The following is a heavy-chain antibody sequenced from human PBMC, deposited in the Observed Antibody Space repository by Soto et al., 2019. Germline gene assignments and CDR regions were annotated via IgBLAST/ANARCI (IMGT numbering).Heavy chain of an antibody. J-gene: IGHJ5*02. CDR1: GYTFTDFY. CDR3: ATGTNGTTGWYHP. V-gene: IGHV1-2*02. Sequence: QEQLVQSGTEVKKPGASVTVSCKSSGYTFTDFYLHWLRQAPGQGLEWVGWINPKTGDTKSSQKFQGRVTMSRDTSVSTAYIDLTSLTSDDTAMYSCATGTNGTTGWYHPWGQGTRVTVSS. D-gene: IGHD1-1*01. CDR2: INPKTGDT.